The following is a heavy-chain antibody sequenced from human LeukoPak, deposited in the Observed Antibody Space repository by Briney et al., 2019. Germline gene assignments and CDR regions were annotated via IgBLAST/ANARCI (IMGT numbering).Heavy chain of an antibody. CDR3: ARRGSGSYFPLDY. CDR1: GFTLSDHY. Sequence: GVSLRLSCAASGFTLSDHYMDWVRQAPGRRLEWVARTRDKANSYTTEYAASVQGRFTISRDDSKSSVYLQMDSLKTEDTAVYYCARRGSGSYFPLDYWGQGTLVTVSS. D-gene: IGHD1-26*01. V-gene: IGHV3-72*01. J-gene: IGHJ4*02. CDR2: TRDKANSYTT.